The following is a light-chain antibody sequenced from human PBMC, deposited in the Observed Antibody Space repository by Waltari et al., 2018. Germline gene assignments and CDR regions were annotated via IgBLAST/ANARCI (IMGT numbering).Light chain of an antibody. CDR3: MQALQTPVT. CDR2: LGS. J-gene: IGKJ1*01. CDR1: QSLLHSNGYNY. Sequence: DIVMTQSPLSLPVIPGEPASISRRYRQSLLHSNGYNYLDWYLQKPGQAPQLLIYLGSNRASGVPDRFSGSGSGTDFTLKINRVEAEDVGVYYCMQALQTPVTFGQGTKVEIK. V-gene: IGKV2-28*01.